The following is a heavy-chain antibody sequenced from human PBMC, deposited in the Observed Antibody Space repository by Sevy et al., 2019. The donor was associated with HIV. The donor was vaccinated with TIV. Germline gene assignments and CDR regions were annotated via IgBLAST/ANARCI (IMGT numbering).Heavy chain of an antibody. D-gene: IGHD6-13*01. J-gene: IGHJ4*02. CDR1: GFTFSSFG. CDR2: IRYDGNEK. CDR3: TKNTASAGVGGFDY. Sequence: GGSLRLSCAASGFTFSSFGMHWVRQAPGKGLEWVAFIRYDGNEKYYAESGKGRLTISRDNSKNTLFLQMNSLRSEDTAVYYCTKNTASAGVGGFDYWGQGTLVTVSS. V-gene: IGHV3-30*02.